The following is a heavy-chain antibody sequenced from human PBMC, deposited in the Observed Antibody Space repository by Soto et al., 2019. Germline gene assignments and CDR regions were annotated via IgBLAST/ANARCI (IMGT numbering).Heavy chain of an antibody. Sequence: SQTLSLTCAISGDSVSSNTASWNWIRQSPSRGLEWLGRTYFRSKWYNDYADSVKSRIIINPDTSNNQFSLQLNSVTPEDTAVYFCAKGDKLGPETGYAFDPWGQGIMVTVSS. J-gene: IGHJ5*02. CDR2: TYFRSKWYN. CDR3: AKGDKLGPETGYAFDP. V-gene: IGHV6-1*01. D-gene: IGHD5-18*01. CDR1: GDSVSSNTAS.